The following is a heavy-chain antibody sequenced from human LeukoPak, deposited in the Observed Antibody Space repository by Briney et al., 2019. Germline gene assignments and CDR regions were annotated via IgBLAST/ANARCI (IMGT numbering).Heavy chain of an antibody. D-gene: IGHD3-22*01. J-gene: IGHJ4*02. CDR1: GYSFTGYW. Sequence: GESLKISCKGSGYSFTGYWIGWVRQMPGKGLEWMGIIYPGDSDTRYSPSFQGQVTISADKSISTAYLQWSSLKASDTAMYYCARAARGRVGGRYYYDSSGYYYWGQGTLVTVSS. CDR3: ARAARGRVGGRYYYDSSGYYY. CDR2: IYPGDSDT. V-gene: IGHV5-51*01.